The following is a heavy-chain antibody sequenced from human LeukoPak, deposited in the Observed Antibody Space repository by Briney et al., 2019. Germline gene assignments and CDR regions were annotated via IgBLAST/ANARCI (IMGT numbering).Heavy chain of an antibody. D-gene: IGHD6-19*01. CDR2: ISGSGGST. J-gene: IGHJ4*02. CDR3: AKHSLKTGYSSGRIWDY. CDR1: GFTFSSYA. V-gene: IGHV3-23*01. Sequence: QPGGSLRLSCAASGFTFSSYAMSWVRQALGKGLEWVSAISGSGGSTYYADSVKGRFTISRDNSKNTLYLQMNSLGAEDTAVYYCAKHSLKTGYSSGRIWDYWGQGTLVTVSS.